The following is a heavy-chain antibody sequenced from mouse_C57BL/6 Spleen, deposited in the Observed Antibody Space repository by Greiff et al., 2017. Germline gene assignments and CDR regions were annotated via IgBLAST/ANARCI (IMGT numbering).Heavy chain of an antibody. CDR2: INPSHGGT. CDR3: ADSNYSYWYFDV. D-gene: IGHD2-12*01. Sequence: QVQLQQPGTELVKPGASVKLSCKASGYPFTSYWMHWVKQRPGQGLEWIGNINPSHGGTKYNEQFKSKATLTVDKSSSTAYMQLSSLTSEYSAVYYCADSNYSYWYFDVWGTGTTVTVSS. CDR1: GYPFTSYW. J-gene: IGHJ1*03. V-gene: IGHV1-53*01.